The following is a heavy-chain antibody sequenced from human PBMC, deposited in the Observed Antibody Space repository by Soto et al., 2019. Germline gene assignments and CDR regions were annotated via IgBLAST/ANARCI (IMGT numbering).Heavy chain of an antibody. V-gene: IGHV1-2*04. CDR2: INPNSGGT. Sequence: ASVKVSCKASGYTFTGYYMHWVRQAPGQGLEWMGWINPNSGGTNYAQKFQGWVTMTRDTSISTAYMELSRLRSDDTAVYYCARVLRTGDKSLDAFDIWSQGTMVTVSS. CDR3: ARVLRTGDKSLDAFDI. D-gene: IGHD7-27*01. CDR1: GYTFTGYY. J-gene: IGHJ3*02.